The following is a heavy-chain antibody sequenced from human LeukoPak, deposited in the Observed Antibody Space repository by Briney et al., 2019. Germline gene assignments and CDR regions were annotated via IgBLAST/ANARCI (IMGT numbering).Heavy chain of an antibody. CDR3: ARGMWFHRLFSAWDV. CDR2: IFHTGST. V-gene: IGHV4-4*02. CDR1: GDSFSSRHW. D-gene: IGHD3-22*01. J-gene: IGHJ3*01. Sequence: SETLSLTCSVSGDSFSSRHWWSWVRQTPETGLEWIGEIFHTGSTNSNPSVEGRFPIPIEKSRNHFSLMLTSGTAADRSFFYCARGMWFHRLFSAWDVWGQGTMVSVSS.